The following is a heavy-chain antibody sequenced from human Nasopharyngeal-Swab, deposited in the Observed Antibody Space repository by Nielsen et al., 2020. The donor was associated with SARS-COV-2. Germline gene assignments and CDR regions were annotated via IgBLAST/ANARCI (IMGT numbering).Heavy chain of an antibody. J-gene: IGHJ4*02. CDR3: AKPLYGDSPFDY. V-gene: IGHV3-23*01. CDR2: ISGSGGST. Sequence: WIRQPPGKGPEWVSGISGSGGSTNYADSAQGRFTISRDNSMNTLYLQMNSLRAEDTAVYYCAKPLYGDSPFDYWGQGTLVTVSS. D-gene: IGHD4-17*01.